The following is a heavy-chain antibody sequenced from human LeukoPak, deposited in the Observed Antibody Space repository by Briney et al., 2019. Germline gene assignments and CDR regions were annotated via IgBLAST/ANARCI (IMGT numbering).Heavy chain of an antibody. D-gene: IGHD4-17*01. CDR1: GGSISSYY. CDR3: ARDTVTTKVGMGQENLFDP. CDR2: IYYSGST. J-gene: IGHJ5*02. Sequence: PSETLSLTCTVSGGSISSYYWSWIRQPPGKGLEWIGYIYYSGSTNYNPSLKSRVTISVDTSKNQFSLKLSSVTAADTAVYYCARDTVTTKVGMGQENLFDPWGQGTLVTVSS. V-gene: IGHV4-59*12.